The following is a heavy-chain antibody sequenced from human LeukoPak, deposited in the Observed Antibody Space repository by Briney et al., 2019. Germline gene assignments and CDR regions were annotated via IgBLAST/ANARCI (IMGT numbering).Heavy chain of an antibody. CDR1: GGSISSSNW. Sequence: SETLSLTCAVSGGSISSSNWWSWVRQPPGKGLEWIGEIYHSGSTNYNPSLKSRVTISVDTSKNQFSLKLSSVTAADTAVYYCARVDSNNWYDSRGYFDYWGQGTLVTVSS. CDR2: IYHSGST. D-gene: IGHD6-13*01. CDR3: ARVDSNNWYDSRGYFDY. V-gene: IGHV4-4*02. J-gene: IGHJ4*02.